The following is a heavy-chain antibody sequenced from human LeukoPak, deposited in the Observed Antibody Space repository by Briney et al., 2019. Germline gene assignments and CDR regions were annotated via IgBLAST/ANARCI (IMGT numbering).Heavy chain of an antibody. V-gene: IGHV1-2*02. CDR3: ARDSAYYYDSSGYYTNWFDP. CDR2: INPNSGGT. CDR1: GYTFTGYY. J-gene: IGHJ5*02. Sequence: VASVKVSCKASGYTFTGYYMHWVRQAPGQGLEWMGWINPNSGGTNYAQKFQGRVTMTRNTSISTAYMELSSLRSEDTAVYYCARDSAYYYDSSGYYTNWFDPWGQGTLVTVSS. D-gene: IGHD3-22*01.